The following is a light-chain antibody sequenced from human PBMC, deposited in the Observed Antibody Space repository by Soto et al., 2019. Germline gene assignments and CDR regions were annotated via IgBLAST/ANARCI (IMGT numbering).Light chain of an antibody. CDR3: QQFGDWPLT. CDR1: QSIGSSY. CDR2: DAS. J-gene: IGKJ4*01. V-gene: IGKV3-20*01. Sequence: EFVLTQSPGTLSLSAGERATLSCRASQSIGSSYLAWYQQKPGQAPRLLIYDASTRATDIPARFSGSGSETEFTLTISSLQSEDFALYYCQQFGDWPLTFGGGTKVDIK.